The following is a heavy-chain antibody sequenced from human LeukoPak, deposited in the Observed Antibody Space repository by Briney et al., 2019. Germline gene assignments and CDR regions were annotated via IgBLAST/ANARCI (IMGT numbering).Heavy chain of an antibody. J-gene: IGHJ3*02. D-gene: IGHD2-21*02. CDR2: IIPIFGTA. CDR1: GYTFTSYD. Sequence: SVKVSCKASGYTFTSYDINWVRQATGQGLEWMGGIIPIFGTANYAQKFQGRVTITTDESTSTAYMELSSLRSEDTAVYYCASPRGRLTVPPNDAFDIWGQGAMVTVSS. V-gene: IGHV1-69*05. CDR3: ASPRGRLTVPPNDAFDI.